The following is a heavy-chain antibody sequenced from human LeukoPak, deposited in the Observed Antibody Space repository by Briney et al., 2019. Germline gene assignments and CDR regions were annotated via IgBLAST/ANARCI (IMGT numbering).Heavy chain of an antibody. V-gene: IGHV1-8*03. CDR3: ARGVRFLEYTRYYYYYMDV. D-gene: IGHD3-3*01. CDR2: MNPNSGNT. J-gene: IGHJ6*03. Sequence: LWASVKVSCKASGYTFTSYYMHWVRQAPGQGLEWMGWMNPNSGNTGYAQKFQGRVTITRNTSISTAYMELSSLRSEDTAVYYCARGVRFLEYTRYYYYYMDVWGKGTTVTVSS. CDR1: GYTFTSYY.